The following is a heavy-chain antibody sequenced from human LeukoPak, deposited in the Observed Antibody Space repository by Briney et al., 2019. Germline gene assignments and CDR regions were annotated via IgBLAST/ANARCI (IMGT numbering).Heavy chain of an antibody. CDR1: GFTFSSYA. J-gene: IGHJ4*02. Sequence: PGGSLRLSCAASGFTFSSYAMSWVRQAPGKGLEWVAVISYDGSNKYYADSVKGRFTISRDNSKNTLYLQMNSLRAEDTAVYYCARDVGATPDYWGQGTLVTVSS. D-gene: IGHD1-26*01. V-gene: IGHV3-30*04. CDR3: ARDVGATPDY. CDR2: ISYDGSNK.